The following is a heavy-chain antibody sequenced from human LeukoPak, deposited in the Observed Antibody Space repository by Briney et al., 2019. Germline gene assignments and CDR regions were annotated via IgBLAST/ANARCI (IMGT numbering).Heavy chain of an antibody. CDR1: GFTFSNYP. CDR3: AREGYYAFDI. Sequence: PGRSLRLSCAASGFTFSNYPTHWVRQAPGKGLECVAVISHGGSKRYYADSVRGRFTISRDSSKNTLYLEVNSLRAEDTAVYYCAREGYYAFDIWGQGTMVTVSS. J-gene: IGHJ3*02. V-gene: IGHV3-30-3*01. D-gene: IGHD2-21*01. CDR2: ISHGGSKR.